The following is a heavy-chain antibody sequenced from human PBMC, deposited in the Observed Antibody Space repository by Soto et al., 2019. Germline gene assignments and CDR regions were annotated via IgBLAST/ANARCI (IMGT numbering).Heavy chain of an antibody. D-gene: IGHD6-13*01. J-gene: IGHJ4*02. CDR3: ARGGYSSRPNSGPFDY. V-gene: IGHV1-3*01. CDR2: INAGNGNT. CDR1: GYTFTSYA. Sequence: GASVKVSCKASGYTFTSYAMHWVRQAPGQRLEWMGWINAGNGNTKYSQKFQGRVTITRDTSASTAYMELSSLRSEDTAVYYCARGGYSSRPNSGPFDYWGQGTLVTVSS.